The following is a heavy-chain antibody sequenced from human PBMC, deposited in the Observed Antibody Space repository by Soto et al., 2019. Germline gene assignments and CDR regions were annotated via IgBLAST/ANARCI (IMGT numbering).Heavy chain of an antibody. Sequence: QVQLVQSGAEVKKPGSSVKVSCKASGGTFSTSTFTWVRQAPGQGLEWMGRTIPILDVADYAQDFQGRVTITADKSTSTAHMELTSLTSKDTAVYYCARDSPIGSTYSGYDAIDSWGQGTLVTVSS. CDR3: ARDSPIGSTYSGYDAIDS. CDR1: GGTFSTST. CDR2: TIPILDVA. V-gene: IGHV1-69*08. J-gene: IGHJ4*02. D-gene: IGHD5-12*01.